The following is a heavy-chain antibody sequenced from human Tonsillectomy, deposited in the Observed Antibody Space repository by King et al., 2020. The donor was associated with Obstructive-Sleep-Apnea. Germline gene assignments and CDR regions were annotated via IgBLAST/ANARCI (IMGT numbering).Heavy chain of an antibody. V-gene: IGHV4-39*07. CDR1: GGSITSSIYY. CDR3: ARVVSSTSWNHPETYYFDY. J-gene: IGHJ4*02. D-gene: IGHD6-13*01. Sequence: LQLQESGPGLVKPSQTLSLTCTVSGGSITSSIYYWGWIRQPPGKGLEWIGNIYYSGSTYYNPSLKSRVTISLDTSKNQFSLKLSSVTAADTAVYYCARVVSSTSWNHPETYYFDYWGQGTLVTVSS. CDR2: IYYSGST.